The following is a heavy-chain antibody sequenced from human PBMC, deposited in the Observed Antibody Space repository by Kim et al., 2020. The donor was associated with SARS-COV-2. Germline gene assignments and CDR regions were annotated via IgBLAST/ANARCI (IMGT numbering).Heavy chain of an antibody. J-gene: IGHJ3*02. CDR2: IIPIFGTA. CDR1: GGTFSSYA. CDR3: ARDNTYYDILTGYGTAFDI. Sequence: SVKVSCKASGGTFSSYAISWVRQAPGQGLEWMGGIIPIFGTANYAQKFQGRVTITADESTSTAYMELSSLRSEDTAVYYCARDNTYYDILTGYGTAFDIWGQGTMVTVSS. V-gene: IGHV1-69*13. D-gene: IGHD3-9*01.